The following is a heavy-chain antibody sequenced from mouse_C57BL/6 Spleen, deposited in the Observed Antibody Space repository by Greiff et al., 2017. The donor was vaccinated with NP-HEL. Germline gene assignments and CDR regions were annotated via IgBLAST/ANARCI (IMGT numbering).Heavy chain of an antibody. CDR1: GFSLTSYG. CDR3: ASTMVTTWGRLDY. J-gene: IGHJ2*01. D-gene: IGHD2-2*01. Sequence: QVQLKESGPGLVQPSQSLSITCTVSGFSLTSYGVHWVRQSPGKGLEWLGVIWSGGSTDYNAAFISRLSISKDNSKSQVFFKMNSLQADDTAIYYCASTMVTTWGRLDYWGQGTTLTVSS. CDR2: IWSGGST. V-gene: IGHV2-2*01.